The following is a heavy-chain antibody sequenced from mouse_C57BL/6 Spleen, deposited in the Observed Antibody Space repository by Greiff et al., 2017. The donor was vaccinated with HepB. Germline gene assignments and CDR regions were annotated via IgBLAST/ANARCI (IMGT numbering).Heavy chain of an antibody. Sequence: DVKLQESGPELVKPGASVKISCKASGYSFTGYYMNWVKQSPEKSLEWIGEINPSTGGTTYNQKFKAKATLTVDKSSSTAYMQLKSLTSEDSAVYYCARTYYYGSSYGYAMDYWGQGTSVTVSS. D-gene: IGHD1-1*01. V-gene: IGHV1-42*01. CDR1: GYSFTGYY. CDR2: INPSTGGT. J-gene: IGHJ4*01. CDR3: ARTYYYGSSYGYAMDY.